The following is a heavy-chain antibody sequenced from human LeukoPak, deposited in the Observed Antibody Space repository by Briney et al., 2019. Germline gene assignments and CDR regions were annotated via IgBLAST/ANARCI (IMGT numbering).Heavy chain of an antibody. V-gene: IGHV1-46*01. CDR2: INPSGGST. CDR3: ARDSDPRDYYAPNQYYYYYMDV. Sequence: ASVKVSCKASGYTFTSYYMHWVRQAPGQGLEWMGIINPSGGSTSYAQKFQGRVTMTRDMSTSTVYMELSSLRSEDTAVYYCARDSDPRDYYAPNQYYYYYMDVWGKGTTVTVSS. D-gene: IGHD2-2*01. J-gene: IGHJ6*03. CDR1: GYTFTSYY.